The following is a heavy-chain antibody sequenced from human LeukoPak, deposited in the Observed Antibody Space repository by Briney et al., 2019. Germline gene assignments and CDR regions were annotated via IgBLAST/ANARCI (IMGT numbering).Heavy chain of an antibody. CDR1: GYTFISYA. D-gene: IGHD1-14*01. V-gene: IGHV1-3*01. CDR2: INAGNGNT. J-gene: IGHJ4*02. CDR3: ARDIGVGSHDGTDY. Sequence: ASVKVSCKASGYTFISYAMHWVRQAPGQRLEWMGWINAGNGNTKYSQKFQGRVTITRDTSASTAYMELSSLRSEDTAVYYCARDIGVGSHDGTDYWGQGTLVTVSS.